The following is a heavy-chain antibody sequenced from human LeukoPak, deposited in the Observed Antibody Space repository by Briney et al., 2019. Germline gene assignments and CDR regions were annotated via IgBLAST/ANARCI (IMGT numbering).Heavy chain of an antibody. J-gene: IGHJ3*01. D-gene: IGHD4-17*01. Sequence: PGRSLRLSCAASGFTFSSYGMHWVRQAPGKGLEWVAVIWYDGSNKYYADAVKGRFTISRDNSKNTLYLQMNSLGADDTAVYFCGRDPNGDYVGAFEFWGQGTMVTVSS. CDR1: GFTFSSYG. CDR3: GRDPNGDYVGAFEF. V-gene: IGHV3-33*01. CDR2: IWYDGSNK.